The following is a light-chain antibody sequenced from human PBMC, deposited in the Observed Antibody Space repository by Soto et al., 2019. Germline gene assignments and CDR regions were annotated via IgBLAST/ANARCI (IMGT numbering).Light chain of an antibody. J-gene: IGKJ5*01. V-gene: IGKV3-15*01. CDR3: QQYGSSPPIT. CDR2: GAS. Sequence: EIVLTQSPATLSVSAGGTVTLSCRASQSIRTNVAWYQQIPGQAPRLLVYGASTRATGVPARFSGSGSGIEFTLTISSLEPEDFAVYYCQQYGSSPPITFGQGTRLEIK. CDR1: QSIRTN.